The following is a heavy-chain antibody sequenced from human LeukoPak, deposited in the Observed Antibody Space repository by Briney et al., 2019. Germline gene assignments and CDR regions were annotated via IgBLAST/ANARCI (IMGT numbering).Heavy chain of an antibody. CDR1: GGTFSSYA. J-gene: IGHJ4*02. CDR3: ASASIAARPGPLFDY. Sequence: SVKVSCKASGGTFSSYAISWVRQAPGQGLEWMGRIIPIFGTANYAQKFQGRVTITTDESTSTAYMELSSLRSEDTAVYYCASASIAARPGPLFDYWGQGTLATVSS. V-gene: IGHV1-69*05. CDR2: IIPIFGTA. D-gene: IGHD6-6*01.